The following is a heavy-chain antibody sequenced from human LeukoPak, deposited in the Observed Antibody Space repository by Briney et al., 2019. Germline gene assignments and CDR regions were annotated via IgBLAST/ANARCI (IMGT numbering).Heavy chain of an antibody. CDR1: GYTFITYG. CDR2: ISAYNGNT. J-gene: IGHJ4*02. CDR3: ARESRARGREFDY. V-gene: IGHV1-18*01. Sequence: ASVKVSCKASGYTFITYGISWVRQAPGQGLEWMGWISAYNGNTNYAQKFQGRVTMTTDISTSTAYMELRSLRSDDTAVYYCARESRARGREFDYWGQGTLVTVSS. D-gene: IGHD3-16*01.